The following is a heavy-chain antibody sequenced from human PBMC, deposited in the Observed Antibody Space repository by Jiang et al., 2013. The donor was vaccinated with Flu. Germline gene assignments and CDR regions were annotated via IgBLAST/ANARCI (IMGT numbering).Heavy chain of an antibody. V-gene: IGHV1-2*02. D-gene: IGHD5-12*01. CDR3: ARGDIVATIDY. CDR2: INPNSGGT. Sequence: WINPNSGGTNYAQKFQGRVTMTRDTSISTAYMELSRLRSDDTAVYYCARGDIVATIDYWGQGTLVTVSS. J-gene: IGHJ4*02.